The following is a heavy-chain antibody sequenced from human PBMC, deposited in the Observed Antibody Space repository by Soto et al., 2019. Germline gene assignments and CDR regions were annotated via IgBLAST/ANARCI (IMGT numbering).Heavy chain of an antibody. Sequence: QVQLVQSGAELKKPGASVKVSCKASGFTFSAYYIYWVRQAPGHGLEWIGWINPNSGGTNNAQKFPGRVTQTRDTSTSTVYMELSALIPDDTAVYYCARSLLDEYSSSWRSAYYGMDVWGQGTTVTVSS. CDR2: INPNSGGT. D-gene: IGHD6-13*01. J-gene: IGHJ6*02. V-gene: IGHV1-2*02. CDR1: GFTFSAYY. CDR3: ARSLLDEYSSSWRSAYYGMDV.